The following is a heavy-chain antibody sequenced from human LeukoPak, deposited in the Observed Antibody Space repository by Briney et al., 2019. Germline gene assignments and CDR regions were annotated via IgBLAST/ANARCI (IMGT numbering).Heavy chain of an antibody. CDR2: ISPGGNT. V-gene: IGHV4-34*01. CDR3: ARNGRYCSNRCSGDAFDM. CDR1: SFNGYY. D-gene: IGHD2-2*01. J-gene: IGHJ3*02. Sequence: SETLSLTYAGSFNGYYWSWLRQPPGKGREWSGEISPGGNTNYNPSLKSRVTMSVDTSKNQFSLRLSSVTSADTAMYYCARNGRYCSNRCSGDAFDMWGQGTMVTVSS.